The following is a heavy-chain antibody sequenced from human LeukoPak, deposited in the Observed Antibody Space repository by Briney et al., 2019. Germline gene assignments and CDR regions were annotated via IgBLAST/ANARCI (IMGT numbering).Heavy chain of an antibody. CDR2: IIPILGIA. Sequence: SVKVSCKASGGTFSSYAISWVRQAPGQGLEWMGRIIPILGIANYAQKFQGRVTTTADKSTSTAYMELSSLRSEDTAVYYCASADRAAAGTFDYWGQGTLVTVSS. J-gene: IGHJ4*02. CDR1: GGTFSSYA. CDR3: ASADRAAAGTFDY. D-gene: IGHD6-13*01. V-gene: IGHV1-69*04.